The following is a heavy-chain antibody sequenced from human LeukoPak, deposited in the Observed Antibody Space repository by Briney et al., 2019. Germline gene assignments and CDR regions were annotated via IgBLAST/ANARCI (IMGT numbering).Heavy chain of an antibody. V-gene: IGHV3-30*18. CDR3: AKSLFRGVINYGMDV. Sequence: LGGSLRLSCAASGFTFSSYGMHWVRQAPGKGLEWVAVISYDGSNKYYADSVKGRFTISRDNSKNTLYLQMNSLRAEDTAVYYCAKSLFRGVINYGMDVWGQGTTVTVSS. CDR1: GFTFSSYG. D-gene: IGHD3-10*01. CDR2: ISYDGSNK. J-gene: IGHJ6*02.